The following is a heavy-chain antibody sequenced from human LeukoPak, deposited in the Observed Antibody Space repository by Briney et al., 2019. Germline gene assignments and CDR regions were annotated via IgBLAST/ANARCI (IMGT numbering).Heavy chain of an antibody. CDR3: SGGGYDNLTGYPTHYYYMDV. CDR2: INPNSGGT. V-gene: IGHV1-2*02. D-gene: IGHD3-9*01. J-gene: IGHJ6*03. CDR1: GYTFTGYY. Sequence: SETVSCKASGYTFTGYYMHWVRQAPRQGLEWVGWINPNSGGTNYAQQFQGRVPMIRDTSISTAYLELMRLRSDATAVSYWSGGGYDNLTGYPTHYYYMDVWGKGTTVTVSS.